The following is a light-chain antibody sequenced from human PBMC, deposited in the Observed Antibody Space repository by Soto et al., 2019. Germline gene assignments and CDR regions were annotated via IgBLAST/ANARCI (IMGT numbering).Light chain of an antibody. CDR2: AAS. CDR1: QRIRTY. V-gene: IGKV1-39*01. CDR3: QQSYSTPWT. J-gene: IGKJ1*01. Sequence: DIQMTQSPSSLSASVGDRVTITCRASQRIRTYLNWYQQKPGKAPKPLIYAASSLQSGVPSRFSGSGSGTAFTLTISGLQPEEFATYYCQQSYSTPWTFGQGTKVEIK.